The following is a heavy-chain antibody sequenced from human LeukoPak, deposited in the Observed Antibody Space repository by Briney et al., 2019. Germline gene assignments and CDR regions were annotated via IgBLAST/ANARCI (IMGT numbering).Heavy chain of an antibody. V-gene: IGHV4-39*07. J-gene: IGHJ4*02. D-gene: IGHD3-10*01. CDR2: IYYDGRT. CDR3: ARAQSFRFGELSYYFDY. Sequence: PSETLSLTCSVSDGYISSISYFWGWIRQPPGKGLEWVGNIYYDGRTYYSPSLKSRVTISVDTSKNQFSLRLSSVTVADTAVYYCARAQSFRFGELSYYFDYWGQGTLVTVSS. CDR1: DGYISSISYF.